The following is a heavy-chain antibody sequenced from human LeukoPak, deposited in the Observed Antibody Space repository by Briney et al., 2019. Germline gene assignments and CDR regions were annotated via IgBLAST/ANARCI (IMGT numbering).Heavy chain of an antibody. CDR2: MNPNSGNT. CDR3: ARADGIAAAGNVY. Sequence: ASVKVSCKASVYTFTSYDINWVRQATGQGLEWMGWMNPNSGNTGYAQKFQGRVTITADKSTSTAYMELSSLRSEDTAVYYCARADGIAAAGNVYWGQGTLVTVSS. V-gene: IGHV1-8*01. J-gene: IGHJ4*02. CDR1: VYTFTSYD. D-gene: IGHD6-13*01.